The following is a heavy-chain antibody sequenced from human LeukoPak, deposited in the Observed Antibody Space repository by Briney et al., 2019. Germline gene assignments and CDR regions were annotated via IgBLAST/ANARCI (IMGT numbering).Heavy chain of an antibody. Sequence: GGSLRLSCAASGFTFRSYEMNWVRQAPGKGLEWVSYISSSGTTIYYADSVKGRFTISRDNAKNSLNLQMNSLRAEDTAVYYCARDLFLGLVSVVVPAAIGYWGQGTLVTVSS. CDR2: ISSSGTTI. V-gene: IGHV3-48*03. CDR1: GFTFRSYE. J-gene: IGHJ4*02. CDR3: ARDLFLGLVSVVVPAAIGY. D-gene: IGHD2-2*02.